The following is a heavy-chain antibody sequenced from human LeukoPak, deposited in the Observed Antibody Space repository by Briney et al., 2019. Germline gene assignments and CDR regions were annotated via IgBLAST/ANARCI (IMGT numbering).Heavy chain of an antibody. Sequence: GGSLRLSCAASGFTFSSYALHWVRQAPGKGLEWVAVISYDGSNKYYADSVKGRFTISRDNSKNTLYLQMNSLRAEDTAVYYCARAHYSNYSNYYYGMDVWGQGTTVTVSS. V-gene: IGHV3-30-3*01. CDR1: GFTFSSYA. CDR3: ARAHYSNYSNYYYGMDV. J-gene: IGHJ6*02. D-gene: IGHD4-11*01. CDR2: ISYDGSNK.